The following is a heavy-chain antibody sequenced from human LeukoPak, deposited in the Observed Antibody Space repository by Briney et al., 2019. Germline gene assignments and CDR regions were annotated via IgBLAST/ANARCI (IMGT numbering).Heavy chain of an antibody. CDR1: GGSISSYY. J-gene: IGHJ4*02. Sequence: SETLSLTCTVSGGSISSYYWSWIRQPAGKGLEWIGRIYTSGSTNYNPSLKSRVTMSVDTSKNQFSLKLSSVTAADTAVYYCARSGYGSSGYGLVFDYWGQGTLVTVSS. V-gene: IGHV4-4*07. D-gene: IGHD3-22*01. CDR2: IYTSGST. CDR3: ARSGYGSSGYGLVFDY.